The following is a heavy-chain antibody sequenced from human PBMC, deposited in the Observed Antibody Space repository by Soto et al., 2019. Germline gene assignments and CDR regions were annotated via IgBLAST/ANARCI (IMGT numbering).Heavy chain of an antibody. J-gene: IGHJ6*02. CDR3: ASRNYGSGSGYYYGMDV. D-gene: IGHD3-10*01. Sequence: SETLSLTCAVYGRSFSGYYWSWIRQPPGKGLEWIGEINHSGSTNYNPSLTSRVTISVDTSKNQFSLKLSSVTAADTAVYYCASRNYGSGSGYYYGMDVWGQGTTVTVSS. CDR1: GRSFSGYY. V-gene: IGHV4-34*01. CDR2: INHSGST.